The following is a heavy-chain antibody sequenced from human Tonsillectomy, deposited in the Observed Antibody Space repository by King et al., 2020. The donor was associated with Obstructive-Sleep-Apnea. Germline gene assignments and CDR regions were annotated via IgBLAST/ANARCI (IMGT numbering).Heavy chain of an antibody. V-gene: IGHV3-30*18. J-gene: IGHJ3*02. CDR3: AKDAYGSGSYYGLNAFDI. Sequence: VQLVESGGGVVQPGRSLRLSCAASGSTFSSYGMYWVRQAPGKGLEWVAVISYDGSNKYYADSVKGRFTISRDNSKNTLYLQMNSLRTEDTAVYYCAKDAYGSGSYYGLNAFDIWGQGTMVTVSS. CDR2: ISYDGSNK. CDR1: GSTFSSYG. D-gene: IGHD3-10*01.